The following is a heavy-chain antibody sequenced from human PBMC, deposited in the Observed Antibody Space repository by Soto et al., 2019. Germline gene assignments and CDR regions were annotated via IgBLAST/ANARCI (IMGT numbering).Heavy chain of an antibody. J-gene: IGHJ1*01. Sequence: GGSLRLSCAASGFTFSSYAMSWVRQAPGKGLEWVSAISGSGGSTYYADSVKGRFTISRDNSKNTLYLQMNSLRAEDTAVYYCRKIGACSGGSCCLEYFQHWGQGTLVTVSS. CDR3: RKIGACSGGSCCLEYFQH. V-gene: IGHV3-23*01. CDR1: GFTFSSYA. CDR2: ISGSGGST. D-gene: IGHD2-15*01.